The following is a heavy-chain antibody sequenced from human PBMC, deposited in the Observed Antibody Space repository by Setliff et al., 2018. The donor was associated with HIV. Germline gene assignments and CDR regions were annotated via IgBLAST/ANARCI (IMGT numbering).Heavy chain of an antibody. Sequence: GASVKVSCKASGYTLTGYYMHWVRLAPGLGLEWMGWINPHSCNTDFAQRFKGRITMTRDTSIDTGYMDLSRLTSDDTGIYYCARGGALSGFFFPNWLDPWGQGTLVTVSS. CDR1: GYTLTGYY. CDR2: INPHSCNT. V-gene: IGHV1-2*02. CDR3: ARGGALSGFFFPNWLDP. D-gene: IGHD6-19*01. J-gene: IGHJ5*02.